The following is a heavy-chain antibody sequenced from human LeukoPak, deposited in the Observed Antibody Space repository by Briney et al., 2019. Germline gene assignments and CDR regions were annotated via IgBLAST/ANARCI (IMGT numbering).Heavy chain of an antibody. V-gene: IGHV1-18*01. Sequence: GASVKVSCKASGYTFTSYGISWVRQAPGQGLEWMAWISAYNGNTNYAQKLQGRVTMTTDTSTSTAYMELRSLRSDDTAVYYCARESDTAMVKYFDYWGQGTLVTVSS. CDR3: ARESDTAMVKYFDY. J-gene: IGHJ4*02. CDR2: ISAYNGNT. CDR1: GYTFTSYG. D-gene: IGHD5-18*01.